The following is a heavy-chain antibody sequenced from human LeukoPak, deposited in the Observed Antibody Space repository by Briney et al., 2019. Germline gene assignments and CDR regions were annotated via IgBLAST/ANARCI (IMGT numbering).Heavy chain of an antibody. D-gene: IGHD3-22*01. CDR2: INPNSGGT. CDR1: GYTFARYY. V-gene: IGHV1-2*02. J-gene: IGHJ5*02. CDR3: ARAVRITMIVVVDPRASWFDP. Sequence: GASVKVSCKASGYTFARYYMHWVRQAPGQGLEGMGWINPNSGGTNYAQKFQGRVTMTRDTSISTAYMELSRLRSDDTAVYYCARAVRITMIVVVDPRASWFDPWGQGTLVTVSS.